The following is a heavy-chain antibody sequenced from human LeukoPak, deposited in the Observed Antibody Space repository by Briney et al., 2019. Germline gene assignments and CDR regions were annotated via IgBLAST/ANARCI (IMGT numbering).Heavy chain of an antibody. J-gene: IGHJ4*02. CDR3: ARSTPTDVLLWFGEFLDY. V-gene: IGHV4-39*01. Sequence: PSETLSLTCTVSGGSISSSSYYWGWIRQPPGKGLEWIGSIYYSGSTYYNPSLKSRVTISVDTSKNQFSLKLSSVTAADTAVYYCARSTPTDVLLWFGEFLDYWGQGTLVTVSS. CDR1: GGSISSSSYY. D-gene: IGHD3-10*01. CDR2: IYYSGST.